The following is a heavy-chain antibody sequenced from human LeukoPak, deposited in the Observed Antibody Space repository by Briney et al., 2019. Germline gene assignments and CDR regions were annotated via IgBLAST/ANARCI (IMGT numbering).Heavy chain of an antibody. Sequence: ASQTLSLTCTVSGGSISSGDYYWSWIRQPPGKGLEWIGYIYYSGSTYYNPSLKSRVTISVDTSKNQFSLKLSSVTAADTAVYYCARVGDYGGKGVFAAWGQGTLVTVS. D-gene: IGHD4-23*01. J-gene: IGHJ5*02. CDR2: IYYSGST. CDR1: GGSISSGDYY. V-gene: IGHV4-30-4*01. CDR3: ARVGDYGGKGVFAA.